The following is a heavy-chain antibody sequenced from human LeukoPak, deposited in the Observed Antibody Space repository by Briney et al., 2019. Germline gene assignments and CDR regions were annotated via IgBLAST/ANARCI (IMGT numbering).Heavy chain of an antibody. V-gene: IGHV3-30-3*02. J-gene: IGHJ4*02. D-gene: IGHD1-26*01. CDR1: GFTFSSYA. CDR3: AKCGSYWSHFDY. Sequence: GGSLRLSCAASGFTFSSYAMHWVRQAPGKGLEWVAVISYDGSNKYYADSVKGRFTISRDNSKNTLYLQMNSLRAEDTAVYYCAKCGSYWSHFDYWGQGTLVTVSS. CDR2: ISYDGSNK.